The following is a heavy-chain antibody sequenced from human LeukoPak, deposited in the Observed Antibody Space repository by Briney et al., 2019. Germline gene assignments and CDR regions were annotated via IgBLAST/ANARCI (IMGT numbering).Heavy chain of an antibody. D-gene: IGHD6-13*01. V-gene: IGHV4-34*01. CDR1: GGSFSGYY. CDR2: INHSGST. J-gene: IGHJ4*02. Sequence: SETLSLTCAVYGGSFSGYYWSWIRQPPGKGLEWIGEINHSGSTNYNPSLKSRVTISVDTSKNQFSLKLSSVTAADTAVYYCASLADTSYSSSWRDYWGQGTLSPSP. CDR3: ASLADTSYSSSWRDY.